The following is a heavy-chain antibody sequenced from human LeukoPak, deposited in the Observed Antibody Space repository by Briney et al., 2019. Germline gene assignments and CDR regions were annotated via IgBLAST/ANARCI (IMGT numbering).Heavy chain of an antibody. CDR1: GGSSSSYY. J-gene: IGHJ6*02. CDR3: AGQLANLPMDV. D-gene: IGHD1-1*01. V-gene: IGHV4-4*07. Sequence: PSETLSLTCTVSGGSSSSYYWSWIRQPAGEGLEWIGRIYAGGSIIYNPSLKSRVTLSLDTSKDQFSLKLNSATAADTAVYYCAGQLANLPMDVWGQGTTVTVSS. CDR2: IYAGGSI.